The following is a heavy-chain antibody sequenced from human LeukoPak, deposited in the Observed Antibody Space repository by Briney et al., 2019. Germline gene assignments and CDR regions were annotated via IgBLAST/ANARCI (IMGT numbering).Heavy chain of an antibody. J-gene: IGHJ4*02. CDR1: GFSFSSYA. CDR3: AKFIPGEYPRIFDY. V-gene: IGHV3-23*01. D-gene: IGHD4-17*01. Sequence: GGSLRVSCAASGFSFSSYAMSWVRQAPGKRLEWVSAISGSGGSTYYADSVKGRFTISRDNSKNTLYLQMNSLRAEDTAVYYCAKFIPGEYPRIFDYWGQGTLVTVSS. CDR2: ISGSGGST.